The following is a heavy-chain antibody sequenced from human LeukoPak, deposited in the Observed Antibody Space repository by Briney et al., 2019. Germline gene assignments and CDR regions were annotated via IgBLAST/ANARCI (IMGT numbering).Heavy chain of an antibody. CDR1: GGSISSSSYY. D-gene: IGHD3-10*01. Sequence: SETLSLTCTVSGGSISSSSYYWGWIRQPPGKGLEWIGSIYHSGSTYYNPSLKSRVTMSVDTSKNQFSLKLSSVTAADTAVYYCARDSWDGSESWGQGTLVTVSS. CDR2: IYHSGST. CDR3: ARDSWDGSES. V-gene: IGHV4-39*07. J-gene: IGHJ4*02.